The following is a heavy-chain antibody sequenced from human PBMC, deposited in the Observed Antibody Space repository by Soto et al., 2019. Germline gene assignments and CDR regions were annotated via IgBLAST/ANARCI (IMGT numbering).Heavy chain of an antibody. CDR1: GFTFSTYA. CDR3: ARDSTTTKYSTYYDGSEIYVY. D-gene: IGHD3-10*01. V-gene: IGHV3-30-3*01. Sequence: GGSLRLSCAASGFTFSTYAMHWVRQAPGKGLEWVALISYDGGNKYYADSVKGRFTISRDNSKNTLYLQMNSLRAEDTAVYYCARDSTTTKYSTYYDGSEIYVYWGQGTLVTVSS. CDR2: ISYDGGNK. J-gene: IGHJ4*02.